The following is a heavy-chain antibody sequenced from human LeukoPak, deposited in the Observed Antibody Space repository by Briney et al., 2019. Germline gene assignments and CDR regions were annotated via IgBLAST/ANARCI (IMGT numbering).Heavy chain of an antibody. CDR2: ISSDSRYI. J-gene: IGHJ6*02. CDR1: GFTFSFYS. CDR3: ATDYAGNSLWYYYGLGV. D-gene: IGHD4-23*01. Sequence: GGSLRLSCAASGFTFSFYSMNWVRQAPGKGLEWVSSISSDSRYIYYADSVKGRFTISRDNAKNSLYLQMNSLRAEDTAVYYCATDYAGNSLWYYYGLGVWGQGTTVTVSS. V-gene: IGHV3-21*01.